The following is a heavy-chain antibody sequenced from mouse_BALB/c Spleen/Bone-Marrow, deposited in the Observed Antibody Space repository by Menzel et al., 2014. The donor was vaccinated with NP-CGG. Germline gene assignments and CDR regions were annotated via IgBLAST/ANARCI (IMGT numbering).Heavy chain of an antibody. V-gene: IGHV7-3*02. Sequence: EVKVVESGGGLVQPGGSLRLSCATSGFTFTDYYMSWVRQPPGKALEWLGFIRNKANGYTTEYSASVKGRFPISRDNSQSILYLQMNTLRAEDSATYYCARDGYDDYWGQGTTLTVSS. CDR2: IRNKANGYTT. D-gene: IGHD2-2*01. CDR1: GFTFTDYY. CDR3: ARDGYDDY. J-gene: IGHJ2*01.